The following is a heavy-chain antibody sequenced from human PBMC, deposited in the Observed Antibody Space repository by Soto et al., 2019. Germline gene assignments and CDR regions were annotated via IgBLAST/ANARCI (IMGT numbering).Heavy chain of an antibody. CDR1: GVTFSSYG. D-gene: IGHD2-2*03. Sequence: GGSLRLSCAASGVTFSSYGMHWVRQAPGKGLEWVAVISYDGSNKYYADSVKGRFTISRDNSKNTLYLQMNSLRAEDTAVYYCAKDLGIVVVPPSVGGMDVWGQGTTVTVSS. J-gene: IGHJ6*02. CDR2: ISYDGSNK. V-gene: IGHV3-30*18. CDR3: AKDLGIVVVPPSVGGMDV.